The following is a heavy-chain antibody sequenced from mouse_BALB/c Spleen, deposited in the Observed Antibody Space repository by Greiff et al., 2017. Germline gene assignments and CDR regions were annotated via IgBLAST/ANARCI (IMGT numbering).Heavy chain of an antibody. V-gene: IGHV5-6-3*01. J-gene: IGHJ4*01. Sequence: EVNVVESGGGLVQPGGSLKLSCAASGFTFSSYGMSWVRQTPDKRLELVATINSNGGSTYYPDSVKGRFTISRDNAKNTLYLQMSSLKSEDTAMYYCARDYRYAMDYWGQGTSVTVSS. D-gene: IGHD2-14*01. CDR1: GFTFSSYG. CDR2: INSNGGST. CDR3: ARDYRYAMDY.